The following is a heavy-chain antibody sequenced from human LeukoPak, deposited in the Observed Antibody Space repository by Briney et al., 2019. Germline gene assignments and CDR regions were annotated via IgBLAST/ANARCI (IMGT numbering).Heavy chain of an antibody. V-gene: IGHV4-34*01. Sequence: PSETLSLTCAVYGGSFSGYYWSWIRQPPGKGLEWIGEINHSGSTNYNPSLKSRVTISVDTSKNQFSLKLSSVTAADTAVYYCARGIYSGSYSYWGQGTLVTVSS. CDR3: ARGIYSGSYSY. J-gene: IGHJ4*02. CDR1: GGSFSGYY. CDR2: INHSGST. D-gene: IGHD1-26*01.